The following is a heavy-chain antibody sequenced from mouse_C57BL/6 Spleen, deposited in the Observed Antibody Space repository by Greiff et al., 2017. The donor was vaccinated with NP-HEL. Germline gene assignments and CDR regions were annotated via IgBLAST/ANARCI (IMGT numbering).Heavy chain of an antibody. CDR2: IWRSGST. J-gene: IGHJ4*01. CDR1: GFSLTSYG. D-gene: IGHD3-3*01. CDR3: ARNGGDFYYAMDY. V-gene: IGHV2-2*01. Sequence: QVQLQQSGPGLVQPSQSLSITCTVSGFSLTSYGVHWVRQSPGKGLEWLGVIWRSGSTDYNAAFISRLSISKDNSKSQVFFKMNSLQADDTAIYDCARNGGDFYYAMDYWGQGTSVTVSS.